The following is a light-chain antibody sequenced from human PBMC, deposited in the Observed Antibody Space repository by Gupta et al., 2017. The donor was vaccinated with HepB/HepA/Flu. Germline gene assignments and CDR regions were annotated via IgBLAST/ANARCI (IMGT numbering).Light chain of an antibody. CDR3: CSYAGSDTYVV. Sequence: QSALTQPRSVSGSPGQSVTISCTGTNSDAGGYNYVSWYQQHPGKAPKLMIYDVSKRPSGVPDRFSGSKSGNTASLTISGLQAEDEADYYCCSYAGSDTYVVFGGGTKLTVL. V-gene: IGLV2-11*01. CDR2: DVS. CDR1: NSDAGGYNY. J-gene: IGLJ2*01.